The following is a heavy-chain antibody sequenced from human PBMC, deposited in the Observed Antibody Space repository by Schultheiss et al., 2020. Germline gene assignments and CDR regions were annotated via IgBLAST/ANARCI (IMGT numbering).Heavy chain of an antibody. CDR1: GYTFTGYY. CDR2: INPNSGGT. J-gene: IGHJ6*02. D-gene: IGHD5-12*01. CDR3: AREGGPGYSGYDYLPSYYYGMDV. V-gene: IGHV1-2*02. Sequence: ASVKVSCKASGYTFTGYYMHWVRQAPGQGLEWMGWINPNSGGTNYAQKFQGRVTMTRDTSISTAYMELSRLRSDDTAVYYCAREGGPGYSGYDYLPSYYYGMDVWGQGTTVTVSS.